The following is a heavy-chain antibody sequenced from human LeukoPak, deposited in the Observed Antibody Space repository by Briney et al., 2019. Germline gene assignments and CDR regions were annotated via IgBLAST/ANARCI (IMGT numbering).Heavy chain of an antibody. CDR3: AKSGRKKYQLLDELDY. Sequence: GGSLRLSCAASGFTFSSYAMHWVRQAPGKGLEYVSAISSNGGSTYYANSVKGRFTISRDNSKNTLYLQMGSLRAEDMAVYYCAKSGRKKYQLLDELDYWGQGTLVTVSS. CDR1: GFTFSSYA. CDR2: ISSNGGST. J-gene: IGHJ4*02. V-gene: IGHV3-64*01. D-gene: IGHD2-2*01.